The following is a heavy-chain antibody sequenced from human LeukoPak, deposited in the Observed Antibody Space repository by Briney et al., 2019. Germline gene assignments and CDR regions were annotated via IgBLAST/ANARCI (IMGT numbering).Heavy chain of an antibody. CDR3: ARETSQKGAHYMDV. CDR2: IYTSGST. V-gene: IGHV4-4*07. J-gene: IGHJ6*03. D-gene: IGHD3-16*01. Sequence: SETLSLTCTVSGDSISNYYWTWIRQPAAKGLEWIGRIYTSGSTNYSPSLKSRVTMSVDTSKNQVSLNLSSVTAADTAVYYCARETSQKGAHYMDVWGKGTTVTISS. CDR1: GDSISNYY.